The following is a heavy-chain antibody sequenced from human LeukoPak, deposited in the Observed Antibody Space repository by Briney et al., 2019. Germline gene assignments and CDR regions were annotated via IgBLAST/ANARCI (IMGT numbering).Heavy chain of an antibody. CDR1: GFTFSDYY. D-gene: IGHD6-19*01. Sequence: GGSLRLSCAASGFTFSDYYMSWIRQAPGKGLEWVSYISSSGSTIYYADSVKGRFTISRDNAKNSLYLQMNSLRAEDTAVYYCARVRVAVAGTYYFDYWGQGTLVTVSS. J-gene: IGHJ4*02. CDR3: ARVRVAVAGTYYFDY. CDR2: ISSSGSTI. V-gene: IGHV3-11*01.